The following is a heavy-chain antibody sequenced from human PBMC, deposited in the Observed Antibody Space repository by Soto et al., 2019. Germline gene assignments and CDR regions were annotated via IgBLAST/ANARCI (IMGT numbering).Heavy chain of an antibody. CDR3: ASYRDHIQLGTRGAFDI. V-gene: IGHV4-31*03. J-gene: IGHJ3*02. D-gene: IGHD5-18*01. CDR1: GGSISSGGYY. Sequence: QVQLQESGPGLVKPSQTLSLTCTVSGGSISSGGYYWSWIRQHPGKDLEWIGYIYYSGSTYYNPYLKSRVTISVDTSKNQFALKLSCVTVADTAVYYCASYRDHIQLGTRGAFDIWGQGTMVTVSS. CDR2: IYYSGST.